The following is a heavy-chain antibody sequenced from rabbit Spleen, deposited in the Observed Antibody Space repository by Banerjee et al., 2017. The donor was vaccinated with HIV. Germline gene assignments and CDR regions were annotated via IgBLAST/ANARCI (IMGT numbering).Heavy chain of an antibody. CDR3: ARDTGSSFSSYGMDL. J-gene: IGHJ6*01. CDR1: GFSFSSSDY. CDR2: IAGSSSGFP. D-gene: IGHD8-1*01. Sequence: QEQLEESGGDLVKPGASLTLTCTASGFSFSSSDYMCWVRQAPGKGLEWISCIAGSSSGFPYSASWAKGRFTISKTSSTTVTLQMTSLTAADTATYFCARDTGSSFSSYGMDLWGPGTLVTVS. V-gene: IGHV1S45*01.